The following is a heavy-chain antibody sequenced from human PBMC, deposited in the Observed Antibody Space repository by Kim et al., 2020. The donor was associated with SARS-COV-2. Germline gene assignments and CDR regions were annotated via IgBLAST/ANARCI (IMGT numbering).Heavy chain of an antibody. CDR3: AREGSSGSFPDS. V-gene: IGHV3-30*03. CDR1: GFTFSNYG. Sequence: GGSLRLSCAASGFTFSNYGMHWVRQAPGKGLEWVAHTSYDESNKYYADSVECRFTISRDNSKNTLYLQMNTLRVDDTAVYYCAREGSSGSFPDSWGQGTRVTVSS. J-gene: IGHJ4*02. CDR2: TSYDESNK. D-gene: IGHD3-10*01.